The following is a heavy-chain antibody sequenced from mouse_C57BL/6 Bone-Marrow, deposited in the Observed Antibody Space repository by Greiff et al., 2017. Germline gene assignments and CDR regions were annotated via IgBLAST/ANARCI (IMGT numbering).Heavy chain of an antibody. CDR1: GYTFTSYW. J-gene: IGHJ2*01. CDR2: INPSSGYT. D-gene: IGHD2-1*01. V-gene: IGHV1-7*01. CDR3: ESAPRYSGIPPCDY. Sequence: VQLKQSGAELAKPGASVKLSCKASGYTFTSYWMHWVKQRPGQGLEWIGYINPSSGYTKYNQKFKDKATLTADKSSSTAYLQLSRLTSEDSAVYECESAPRYSGIPPCDYWGQGTTLTVSS.